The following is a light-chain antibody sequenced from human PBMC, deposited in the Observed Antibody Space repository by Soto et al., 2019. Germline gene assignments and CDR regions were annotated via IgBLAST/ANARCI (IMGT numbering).Light chain of an antibody. CDR2: AAS. CDR3: QHYNTQSIT. V-gene: IGKV1-5*01. J-gene: IGKJ4*01. Sequence: DIQLIQSPATLSASVGHRITITCRASENIFKFLAWYQQRSGRAPNLLIYAASDLETGVPSRFSGRGSGTEFTLTIDSLQPDDSATYYCQHYNTQSITFGGGTKVDVK. CDR1: ENIFKF.